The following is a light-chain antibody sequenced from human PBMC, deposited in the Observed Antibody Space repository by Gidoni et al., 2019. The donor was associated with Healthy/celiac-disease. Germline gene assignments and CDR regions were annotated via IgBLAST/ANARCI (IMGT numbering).Light chain of an antibody. V-gene: IGKV3-20*01. J-gene: IGKJ3*01. CDR1: QSVSSSY. CDR2: GAS. Sequence: EIVLTHSPGTLSLSPGERATLSCRASQSVSSSYLAWYQQKPCQAPRLLIYGASSRATGIPDRFSGSGSETDFTLTISRLEPEDFAVYYCQQYGSSFTFGPGTKVDIK. CDR3: QQYGSSFT.